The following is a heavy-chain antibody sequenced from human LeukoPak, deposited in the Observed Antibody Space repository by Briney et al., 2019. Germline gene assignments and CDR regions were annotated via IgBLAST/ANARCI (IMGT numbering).Heavy chain of an antibody. D-gene: IGHD2-15*01. CDR1: GGSISGGGYY. CDR2: IYSIGNT. CDR3: ARGNPIVVVVAARSRWFDP. Sequence: SQTLSLTCTVSGGSISGGGYYWSWIRQHPGKGLEWIGYIYSIGNTYYNPSLKSRVTISVDTSKNQFSLKLSSVTAADTAVYYCARGNPIVVVVAARSRWFDPWGQGTLVTVSS. V-gene: IGHV4-31*03. J-gene: IGHJ5*02.